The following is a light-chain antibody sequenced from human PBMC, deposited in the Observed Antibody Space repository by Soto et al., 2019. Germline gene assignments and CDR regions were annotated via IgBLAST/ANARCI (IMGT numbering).Light chain of an antibody. CDR2: LNSDGSH. Sequence: QSVLTQSPSASASLGASVKLTCTLSRGHSSYAIEWHQQQPEKGPRYLMKLNSDGSHSKGDGIPDRFSGSSSGAERYLTISSLQSEDEADYYCQTWGTGIQVFGGGTKLTVL. CDR3: QTWGTGIQV. CDR1: RGHSSYA. V-gene: IGLV4-69*01. J-gene: IGLJ2*01.